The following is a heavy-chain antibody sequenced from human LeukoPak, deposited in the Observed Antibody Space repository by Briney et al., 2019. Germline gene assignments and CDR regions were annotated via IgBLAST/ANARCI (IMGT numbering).Heavy chain of an antibody. CDR3: AREWGGQDYYYGMDV. Sequence: SGTLSLTCAVSGGSISSSNWWSWVRQPPGKGLEWIREIYHSGSTNYNPSLKSRVTISVDKSKNQFSLKLSSVTAADTAVYYCAREWGGQDYYYGMDVWGQGTTVIVSS. CDR1: GGSISSSNW. J-gene: IGHJ6*02. D-gene: IGHD3-3*01. V-gene: IGHV4-4*02. CDR2: IYHSGST.